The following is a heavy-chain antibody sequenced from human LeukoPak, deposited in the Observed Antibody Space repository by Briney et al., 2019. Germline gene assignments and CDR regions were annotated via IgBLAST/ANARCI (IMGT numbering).Heavy chain of an antibody. Sequence: PGGSLRLSCAASGLTFSDHYMDWVRQAPGKGLEWVGQIRNKANSYTTYYAAPVKGRFTISRDDSQNSLYLQMNSLKTEDTAVYYCTDIGAGGNYWGQGTLVTVSS. CDR1: GLTFSDHY. D-gene: IGHD1-26*01. V-gene: IGHV3-72*01. CDR2: IRNKANSYTT. J-gene: IGHJ4*02. CDR3: TDIGAGGNY.